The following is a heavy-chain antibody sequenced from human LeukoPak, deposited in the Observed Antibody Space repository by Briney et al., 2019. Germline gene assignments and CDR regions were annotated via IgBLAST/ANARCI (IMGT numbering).Heavy chain of an antibody. CDR2: LKPDGSDA. Sequence: GSLRLSCTASGFTFSNFWMSWVRQAPGKGLEWVANLKPDGSDAYYVDSLKGRFTIYRDNTKNSLFLQMNSLRAEDTAVYYCSKGGRGDSWGQGTLVTVSS. CDR3: SKGGRGDS. V-gene: IGHV3-7*01. CDR1: GFTFSNFW. D-gene: IGHD3-10*01. J-gene: IGHJ4*02.